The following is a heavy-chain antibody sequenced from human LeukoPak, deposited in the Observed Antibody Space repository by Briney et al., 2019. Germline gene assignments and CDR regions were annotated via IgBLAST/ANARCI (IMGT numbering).Heavy chain of an antibody. J-gene: IGHJ4*02. CDR2: IKYDASEQ. V-gene: IGHV3-7*03. CDR1: GFSFSNYW. D-gene: IGHD3-10*01. CDR3: ATRRGSYFDY. Sequence: GGSLRLSCAASGFSFSNYWMNWVRQAPGKGLEWVANIKYDASEQYYVDSVKGRFTISRDNAKNSLYLQMNILRAEDTAVYYCATRRGSYFDYWGQGTLVTVSS.